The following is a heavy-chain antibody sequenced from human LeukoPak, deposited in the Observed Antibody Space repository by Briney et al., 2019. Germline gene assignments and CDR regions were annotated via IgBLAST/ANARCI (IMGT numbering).Heavy chain of an antibody. CDR1: GYSFTSYW. V-gene: IGHV5-51*01. D-gene: IGHD3-22*01. Sequence: GESLKISCKGSGYSFTSYWIGWVRQMPGKGPEWMGIIYPGDSDTRYSPSFQGQVTISADKSISTAYLQWSSLKASDTAMYYCARLMYYYDSSGYYSQYFDYWGQGTLVTVSS. CDR3: ARLMYYYDSSGYYSQYFDY. J-gene: IGHJ4*02. CDR2: IYPGDSDT.